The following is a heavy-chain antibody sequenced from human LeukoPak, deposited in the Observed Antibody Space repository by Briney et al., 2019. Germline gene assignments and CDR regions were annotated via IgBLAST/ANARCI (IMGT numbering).Heavy chain of an antibody. D-gene: IGHD3-22*01. J-gene: IGHJ5*02. Sequence: SVKVSCKASGSSFRSSTFAWVRQAPGRGLEWMGGIIPIFGAPNYALEFQGRATITTDESTSTVYMERSSLRSEDTAMYYCARGRLQVALSSGHLKWLDPWGQGSLVTVSS. CDR2: IIPIFGAP. CDR1: GSSFRSST. V-gene: IGHV1-69*05. CDR3: ARGRLQVALSSGHLKWLDP.